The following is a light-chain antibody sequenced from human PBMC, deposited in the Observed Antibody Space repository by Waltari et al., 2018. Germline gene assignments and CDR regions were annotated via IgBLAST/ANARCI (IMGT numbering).Light chain of an antibody. Sequence: IVLTQSPATLSLSPGERATLSCRTSQPVGTYLIWYQQKPGQAPRVLIYDASNRATGIPARFSGSGSGTDFTLTISSLEPEDFAVYYCQQRINWPLTFGQGTKVEI. CDR3: QQRINWPLT. CDR2: DAS. J-gene: IGKJ1*01. CDR1: QPVGTY. V-gene: IGKV3-11*01.